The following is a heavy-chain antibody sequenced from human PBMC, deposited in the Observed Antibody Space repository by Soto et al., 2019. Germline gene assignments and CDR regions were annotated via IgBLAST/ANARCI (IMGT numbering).Heavy chain of an antibody. CDR3: AKDRGYYDSSEYFDY. CDR2: ISGSGGST. CDR1: GFTFSSYA. Sequence: PGGSLRLSCAASGFTFSSYAMSWVRQAPGKGLEWVSAISGSGGSTYYADSVKGRFTISRDNSKNTLYLQMSSLRAEDTAVYYCAKDRGYYDSSEYFDYWGQGTLVTVSS. D-gene: IGHD3-22*01. V-gene: IGHV3-23*01. J-gene: IGHJ4*02.